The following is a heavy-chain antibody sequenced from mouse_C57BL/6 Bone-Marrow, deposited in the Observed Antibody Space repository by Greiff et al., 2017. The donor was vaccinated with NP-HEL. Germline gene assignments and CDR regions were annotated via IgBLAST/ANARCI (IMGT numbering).Heavy chain of an antibody. V-gene: IGHV5-4*03. J-gene: IGHJ2*01. CDR1: GFTFSSYA. D-gene: IGHD4-1*01. CDR3: ALTGTGRDY. CDR2: ISDGGSYT. Sequence: DVKLVESGGGLVKPGGSLKLSCAASGFTFSSYAMSWVRQTPEKRLEWVATISDGGSYTYYPDNVKGRFTISRDNAKNNLYLQMSHLKSEDTAMYYCALTGTGRDYWGQGTTLTVSS.